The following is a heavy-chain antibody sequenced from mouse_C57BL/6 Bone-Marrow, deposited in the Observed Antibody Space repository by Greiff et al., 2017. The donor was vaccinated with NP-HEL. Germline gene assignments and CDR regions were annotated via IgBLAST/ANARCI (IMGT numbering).Heavy chain of an antibody. CDR1: GFTFSDYG. V-gene: IGHV5-17*01. Sequence: EVKVVESGGGLVKPGGSLKLSCAASGFTFSDYGMHWVRQAPEKGLEWVAYISSGSSTIYYADTVKGRFTISRDNAKNTVFLQTTSLRSEDTDMYYCARDYYGSSWYFDVWGTGTKVTVSS. D-gene: IGHD1-1*01. CDR2: ISSGSSTI. J-gene: IGHJ1*03. CDR3: ARDYYGSSWYFDV.